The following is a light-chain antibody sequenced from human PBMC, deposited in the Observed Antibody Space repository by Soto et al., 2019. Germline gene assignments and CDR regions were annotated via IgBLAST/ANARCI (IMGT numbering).Light chain of an antibody. V-gene: IGLV1-40*01. CDR1: SSNIGAGYA. J-gene: IGLJ2*01. Sequence: QSVLTQPPSVSGAPGQRVTISCTGSSSNIGAGYAVHWYQQLPGTAPKLLIYGNSNRPSGVPDRFSGSKSGTSASLAITGLQAEDEADYYCQSYDSSLSGVVCGGGTKLTVL. CDR3: QSYDSSLSGVV. CDR2: GNS.